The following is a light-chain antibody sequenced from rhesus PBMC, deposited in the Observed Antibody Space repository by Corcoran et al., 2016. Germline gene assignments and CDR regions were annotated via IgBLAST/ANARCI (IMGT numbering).Light chain of an antibody. CDR2: KVS. J-gene: IGKJ2*01. CDR1: QSLVHSNGNTY. CDR3: MQYTHIPYS. V-gene: IGKV2-65*01. Sequence: DVVMTQSPLALPITPGQPASISCRSSQSLVHSNGNTYLSWFQQKQGQPPRLLIYKVSNRYSGVPDRFSGSGEGTDFTLKISRVEAEDVGVYYCMQYTHIPYSFGQVTKVEIK.